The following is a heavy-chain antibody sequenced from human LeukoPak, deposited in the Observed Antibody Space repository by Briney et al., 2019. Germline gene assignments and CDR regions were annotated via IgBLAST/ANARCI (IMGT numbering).Heavy chain of an antibody. CDR3: ARPYYSNYYYDH. CDR2: IYYSGST. J-gene: IGHJ4*02. Sequence: SETLSLTCTVSGGSISSSSYYWGWIRQPPGKGLEWIGGIYYSGSTYYNPSLKSRVTISVDTSKNQFSLKLSSVSAADTAVYYCARPYYSNYYYDHWGQGTLVTVSS. CDR1: GGSISSSSYY. V-gene: IGHV4-39*01. D-gene: IGHD4-11*01.